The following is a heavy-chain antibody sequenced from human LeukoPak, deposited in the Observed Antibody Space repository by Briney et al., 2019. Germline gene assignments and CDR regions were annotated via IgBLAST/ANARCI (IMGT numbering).Heavy chain of an antibody. V-gene: IGHV3-21*04. Sequence: PGGSLRLSCAASGFTVSSNYMSWVRQAPGKGLEWVSSINSSSSYIYYADSVKGRFTISRDNAKNSLYLQMNSLRAEDTAVYYCATVRGYYTNFDYWGQGTLVTVSS. J-gene: IGHJ4*02. CDR2: INSSSSYI. CDR3: ATVRGYYTNFDY. D-gene: IGHD3-3*01. CDR1: GFTVSSNY.